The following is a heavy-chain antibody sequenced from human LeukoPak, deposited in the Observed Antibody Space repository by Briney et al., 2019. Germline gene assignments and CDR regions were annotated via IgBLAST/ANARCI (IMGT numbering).Heavy chain of an antibody. CDR2: IYYSGST. J-gene: IGHJ3*02. CDR1: GGSINSYY. D-gene: IGHD2-15*01. Sequence: KPSETLSLTCTVSGGSINSYYRSWIRQPPGKGLEWIGYIYYSGSTNYNPSLKSRVTISVDTSNNKFSLKLTSLTAADTAVYYCVRHLSAGRPAFDIWGQGTMVTVSS. V-gene: IGHV4-59*08. CDR3: VRHLSAGRPAFDI.